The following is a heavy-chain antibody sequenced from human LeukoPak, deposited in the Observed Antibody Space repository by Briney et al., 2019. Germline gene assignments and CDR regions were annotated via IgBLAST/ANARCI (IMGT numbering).Heavy chain of an antibody. CDR3: ARVGYSGYDFRGTFDY. Sequence: SETLSLTCSVSGGSISSGSYYWSWIRQPAGKGLEWIGHIYTGGSANYNPSLKSRVTMSVDTSKNQFSLKLSSVTAADTAVYYCARVGYSGYDFRGTFDYWGQGTLVTVSS. V-gene: IGHV4-61*09. J-gene: IGHJ4*02. CDR1: GGSISSGSYY. CDR2: IYTGGSA. D-gene: IGHD5-12*01.